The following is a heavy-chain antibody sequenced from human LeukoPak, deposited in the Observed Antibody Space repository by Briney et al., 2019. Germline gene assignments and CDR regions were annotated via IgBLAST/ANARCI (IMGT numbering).Heavy chain of an antibody. CDR2: IYTSGST. J-gene: IGHJ3*02. CDR3: VREYDFWSGSDVFDI. Sequence: PSQTLSLTCTVSGGSISSGSYYWSWIRQPAGKGLEWIGRIYTSGSTNYNPSLNSRVTISVDTSKNQISLKLSSVPRAAPAVYFCVREYDFWSGSDVFDIWGQGTMVTVSS. CDR1: GGSISSGSYY. D-gene: IGHD3-3*01. V-gene: IGHV4-61*02.